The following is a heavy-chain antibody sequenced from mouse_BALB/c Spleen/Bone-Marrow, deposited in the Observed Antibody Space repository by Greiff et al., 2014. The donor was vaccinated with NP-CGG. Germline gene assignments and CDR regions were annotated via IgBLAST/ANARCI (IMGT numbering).Heavy chain of an antibody. D-gene: IGHD1-1*01. J-gene: IGHJ2*01. CDR1: GCTFTSYW. Sequence: VKLMESGAELAKPGASVKMSCKASGCTFTSYWMHWVKQRPGQGLEWIGYINPSTGYTEYNQKFKDKATLTADKSSSTAYMQLSSLTSEDSAVYYCARLTTVVPYDYWGQGTTLPVSS. CDR2: INPSTGYT. CDR3: ARLTTVVPYDY. V-gene: IGHV1-7*01.